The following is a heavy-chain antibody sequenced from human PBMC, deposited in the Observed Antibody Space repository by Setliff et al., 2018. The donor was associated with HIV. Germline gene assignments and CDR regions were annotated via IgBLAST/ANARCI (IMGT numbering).Heavy chain of an antibody. CDR3: VKNIGGYSSSSVFDY. D-gene: IGHD6-6*01. J-gene: IGHJ4*02. CDR1: GFTFDDYT. V-gene: IGHV3-43*01. Sequence: GGSLRLSCAASGFTFDDYTMHWVRQAPGKGLEWVSIISWDGGNTYYADSVKGRFTISRDNSKNSLYLQMNSLRTEDTALYYCVKNIGGYSSSSVFDYWGQGALVTVSS. CDR2: ISWDGGNT.